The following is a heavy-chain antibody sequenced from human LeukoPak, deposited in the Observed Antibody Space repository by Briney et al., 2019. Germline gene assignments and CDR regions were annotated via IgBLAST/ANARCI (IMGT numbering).Heavy chain of an antibody. D-gene: IGHD6-19*01. Sequence: ASVKVSCKASGYTFTSYAMNWVRQAPGQGLERMGWINTNTGNPTYAQGFTGRFVFSLDTSVSTAYLQISSLKAEDTAVYYCARDGLWGAVAVNDAFDIWGQGTMVTVSS. J-gene: IGHJ3*02. CDR2: INTNTGNP. CDR3: ARDGLWGAVAVNDAFDI. V-gene: IGHV7-4-1*02. CDR1: GYTFTSYA.